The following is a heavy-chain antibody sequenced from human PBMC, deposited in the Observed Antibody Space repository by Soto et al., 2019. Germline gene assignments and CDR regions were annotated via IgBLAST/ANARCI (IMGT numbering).Heavy chain of an antibody. Sequence: KPSETLSLTCTVSGGSISSGDYYWSWIRQPPGKGLEWIGYIYYSGSTYYNPSLKSRVTISVDTSKNQFSLKLSSVTAADTAVYYCARGHPSYGVPAAIKSNWFDPWGQGTLVTVSS. V-gene: IGHV4-30-4*01. CDR2: IYYSGST. D-gene: IGHD2-2*01. J-gene: IGHJ5*02. CDR1: GGSISSGDYY. CDR3: ARGHPSYGVPAAIKSNWFDP.